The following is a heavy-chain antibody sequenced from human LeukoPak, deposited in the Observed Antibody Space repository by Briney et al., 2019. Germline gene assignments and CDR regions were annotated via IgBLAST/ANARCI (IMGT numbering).Heavy chain of an antibody. V-gene: IGHV1-69*04. Sequence: SVKVSCKASGGTFSSYAISWVRQAPGQGLEWMERIIPILGIANYAQKFQGRVTITADKSTSTAYMELSSLRSEDTAVYYCARVAGSYLYYWGQGTLVTVSS. CDR2: IIPILGIA. D-gene: IGHD1-26*01. CDR1: GGTFSSYA. J-gene: IGHJ4*02. CDR3: ARVAGSYLYY.